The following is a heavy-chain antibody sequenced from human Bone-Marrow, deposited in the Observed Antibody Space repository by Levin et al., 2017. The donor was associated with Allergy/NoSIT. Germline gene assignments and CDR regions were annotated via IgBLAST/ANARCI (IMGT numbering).Heavy chain of an antibody. CDR1: GDSINSGAYY. CDR2: IYYSGST. CDR3: ARGSLFSGSGPDSYYYYAMDV. Sequence: SETLSLTCTVSGDSINSGAYYLSWIRQHPGNGLEWIGFIYYSGSTFYNPSLESRVTISLDTSKNLFSLKVTSVTAAETAVYYCARGSLFSGSGPDSYYYYAMDVWGQGTTVTVSS. J-gene: IGHJ6*02. D-gene: IGHD3-10*01. V-gene: IGHV4-31*03.